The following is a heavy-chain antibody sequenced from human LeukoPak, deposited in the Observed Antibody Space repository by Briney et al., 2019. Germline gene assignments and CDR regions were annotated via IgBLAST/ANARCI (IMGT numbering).Heavy chain of an antibody. CDR1: GYTFTSYD. CDR2: MNPNSGNT. Sequence: ASEKVSCKASGYTFTSYDINWVRQATGQGLEWMGWMNPNSGNTGYAQKFQGRVTMTRNTSISTAYMELSSLRSEDTAVYYCARGREKPHPFDYWGQGTLVTISS. V-gene: IGHV1-8*01. CDR3: ARGREKPHPFDY. J-gene: IGHJ4*02.